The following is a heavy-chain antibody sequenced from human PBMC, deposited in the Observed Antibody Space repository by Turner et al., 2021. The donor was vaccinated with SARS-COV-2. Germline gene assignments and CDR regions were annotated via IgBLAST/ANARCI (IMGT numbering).Heavy chain of an antibody. Sequence: MESGGKLVRPGETLNLSCAATGFRFSSFALSWVLQAPGKGREWVAHVGNTGRTTHYADSVRGRFTISRDNSNGTLFLLIGSVKVEDTAVYFCAKTSSGMVDYFDSWGQGTPVTVSS. J-gene: IGHJ4*02. V-gene: IGHV3-23*01. CDR2: VGNTGRTT. CDR1: GFRFSSFA. CDR3: AKTSSGMVDYFDS. D-gene: IGHD3-3*01.